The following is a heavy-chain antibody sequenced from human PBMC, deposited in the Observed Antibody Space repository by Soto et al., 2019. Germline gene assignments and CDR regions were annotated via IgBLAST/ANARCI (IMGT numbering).Heavy chain of an antibody. CDR2: INPSGGRT. Sequence: ASVKVSCKASGYTFTTYYMHWVRQAPGQGLEWMGIINPSGGRTNYAQKFQGRVTMTRDTSTSTVYMELSSLRSEDTAVYYCARYDPDYGDYGADWYYFDYWGQG. J-gene: IGHJ4*02. CDR3: ARYDPDYGDYGADWYYFDY. CDR1: GYTFTTYY. V-gene: IGHV1-46*01. D-gene: IGHD4-17*01.